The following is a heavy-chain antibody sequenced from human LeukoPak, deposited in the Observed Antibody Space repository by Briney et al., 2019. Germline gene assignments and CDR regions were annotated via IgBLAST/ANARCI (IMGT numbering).Heavy chain of an antibody. CDR2: ISYDGSNK. J-gene: IGHJ5*02. D-gene: IGHD6-19*01. CDR1: GFTFSSYW. V-gene: IGHV3-30*01. Sequence: GGSLRLSCAASGFTFSSYWMHWVRQAPGKGLEWVAVISYDGSNKYYADSVKGRFTISRDNSKNTLYLQMNSLRAEDTAVYYCARDLSSENWFDPWGQGTLVTVSS. CDR3: ARDLSSENWFDP.